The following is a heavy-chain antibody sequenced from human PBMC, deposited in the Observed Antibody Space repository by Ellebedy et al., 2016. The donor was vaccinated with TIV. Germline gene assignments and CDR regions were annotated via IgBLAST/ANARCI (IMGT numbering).Heavy chain of an antibody. V-gene: IGHV4-30-4*01. CDR1: GASISSGDYY. CDR3: ARESGSGSYYNVHFDH. J-gene: IGHJ4*02. Sequence: SETLSLTXTVSGASISSGDYYWSWIRQPPGKGLEWIGFIYYSGNTYYNPSLNSRLSISVDTSKNQFSLELSSVTAADTAVYYCARESGSGSYYNVHFDHWGQGTLVTVSS. CDR2: IYYSGNT. D-gene: IGHD3-10*01.